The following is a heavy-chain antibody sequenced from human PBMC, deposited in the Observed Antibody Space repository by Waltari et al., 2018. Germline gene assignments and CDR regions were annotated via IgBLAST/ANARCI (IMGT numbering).Heavy chain of an antibody. CDR2: IYYSGRT. Sequence: QLQLQESGPGLVKPSETLSLTCTVSGGSISSSNYYWGWIRQPPGKGLEWIGSIYYSGRTYYHPSLKSRVTISVDTSKNQFYLKFNSVTAADTAVHYCARSGYYDSSGYYWWFDPWGQGTLVTVSS. J-gene: IGHJ5*02. CDR1: GGSISSSNYY. V-gene: IGHV4-39*01. D-gene: IGHD3-22*01. CDR3: ARSGYYDSSGYYWWFDP.